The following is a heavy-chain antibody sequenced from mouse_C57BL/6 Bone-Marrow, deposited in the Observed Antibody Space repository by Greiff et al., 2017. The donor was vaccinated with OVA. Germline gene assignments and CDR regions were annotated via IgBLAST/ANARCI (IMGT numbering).Heavy chain of an antibody. Sequence: QVQLQQSGPELVKPGASVKLSCTASGYAFSSSWMNWVKQRPGKGLEWIGRIYPGGGDTNYNGKFKGKATLTADKSSSTAYMQLSSLTSEDSAVYFCARSYNDYDEAAWFAYWGQGTLVTVSA. J-gene: IGHJ3*01. CDR3: ARSYNDYDEAAWFAY. D-gene: IGHD2-4*01. V-gene: IGHV1-82*01. CDR2: IYPGGGDT. CDR1: GYAFSSSW.